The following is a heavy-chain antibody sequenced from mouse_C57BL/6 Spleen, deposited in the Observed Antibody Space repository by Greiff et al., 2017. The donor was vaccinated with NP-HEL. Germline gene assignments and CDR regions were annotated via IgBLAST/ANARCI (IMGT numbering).Heavy chain of an antibody. CDR3: ARHLLIYYGNPPYAMDY. Sequence: EVMLVESGGGLVQPGGSLKLSCAASGFTFSDYYMYWVRQTPEKRLEWVAYISNGGGSTYYPDTVKGRFTISRDNAKNTLYLQMSRLKSEDTAMYYCARHLLIYYGNPPYAMDYWGQGTSVTVSS. CDR2: ISNGGGST. V-gene: IGHV5-12*01. J-gene: IGHJ4*01. CDR1: GFTFSDYY. D-gene: IGHD2-1*01.